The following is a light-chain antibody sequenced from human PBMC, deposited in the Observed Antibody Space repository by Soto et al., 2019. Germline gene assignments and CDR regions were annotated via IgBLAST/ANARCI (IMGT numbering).Light chain of an antibody. Sequence: DIQMTQSPSSLSASVGDRVTITCRASQNIGNYLSWYQQKSGKAPKLLIKGASSLQSGVTSRFSGSGSGTDFSLTISSLQPEDFATYNCQQSYIAQYSFGQGTNVAIK. CDR2: GAS. V-gene: IGKV1-39*01. J-gene: IGKJ2*03. CDR3: QQSYIAQYS. CDR1: QNIGNY.